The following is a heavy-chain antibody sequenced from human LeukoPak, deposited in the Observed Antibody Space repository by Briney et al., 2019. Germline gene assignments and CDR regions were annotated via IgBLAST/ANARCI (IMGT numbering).Heavy chain of an antibody. D-gene: IGHD2-8*01. CDR1: GFTFSSYG. J-gene: IGHJ6*03. V-gene: IGHV3-30*02. CDR3: AKDRCSNGIGCYYYYMDV. CDR2: IQKDGSNE. Sequence: QPGGSLRLSCAASGFTFSSYGMHWVRQAPGKGLEWVAYIQKDGSNEQYADAVKGRFRISRDSSKNILYLQMNSLRAEDTAVYYCAKDRCSNGIGCYYYYMDVWGKGTTVTISS.